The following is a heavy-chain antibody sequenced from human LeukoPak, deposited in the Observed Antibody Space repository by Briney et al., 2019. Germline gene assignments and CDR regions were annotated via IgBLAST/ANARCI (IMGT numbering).Heavy chain of an antibody. J-gene: IGHJ6*02. CDR2: IYHSGST. D-gene: IGHD2-2*01. Sequence: SETLSLTCAVYGYSISSGYSWGWIRQPPGKGLEWIGSIYHSGSTYYKPSLKGRITMSVDTSKNQFYLKLSSVTAADMAVYYCARTAPLVGSTSFESYYYGMDVWGQGTTVTVS. CDR3: ARTAPLVGSTSFESYYYGMDV. CDR1: GYSISSGYS. V-gene: IGHV4-38-2*01.